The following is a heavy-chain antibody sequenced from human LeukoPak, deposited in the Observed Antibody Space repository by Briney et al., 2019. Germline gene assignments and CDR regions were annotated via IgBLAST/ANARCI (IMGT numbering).Heavy chain of an antibody. V-gene: IGHV3-48*02. CDR3: ASSGSYRFDY. CDR1: GFTFSSYS. J-gene: IGHJ4*02. CDR2: ITASGTAM. D-gene: IGHD1-26*01. Sequence: GGSLRLSCAASGFTFSSYSMNWDRQAPGKGLEWVSHITASGTAMFYADSVKGRFTISRDNAKNSLYLQMNSLRDEDTAVYYCASSGSYRFDYWGQGTLVTVSS.